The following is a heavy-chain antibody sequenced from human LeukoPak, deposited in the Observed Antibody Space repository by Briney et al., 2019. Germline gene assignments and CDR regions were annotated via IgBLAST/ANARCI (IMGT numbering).Heavy chain of an antibody. CDR3: AINLGYSSGWYEVIDY. CDR2: ISAYNGNT. J-gene: IGHJ4*02. V-gene: IGHV1-18*01. CDR1: GYTFTSYG. Sequence: ASVKVSCKASGYTFTSYGISWVRQAPGQGLEWTGWISAYNGNTNYAQKLQGRVTMTTDTSTSTAYMELRSLRSDDTAVYYCAINLGYSSGWYEVIDYWGQGTLVTVSS. D-gene: IGHD6-19*01.